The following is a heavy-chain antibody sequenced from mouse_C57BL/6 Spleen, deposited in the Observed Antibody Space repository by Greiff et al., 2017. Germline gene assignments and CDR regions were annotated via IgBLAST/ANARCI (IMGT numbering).Heavy chain of an antibody. V-gene: IGHV1-69*01. CDR3: ARSLYYYGTHYAMDY. CDR2: IVPSDSYT. J-gene: IGHJ4*01. CDR1: GYTFTSYW. Sequence: QVQLQQPGAALVMPGASVKLSCKASGYTFTSYWMHWVKQRPGQGLEWIGSIVPSDSYTNYNQKFKGKSTLTIDKSSSTAYMQLSSMTSEDSAVYYCARSLYYYGTHYAMDYWGQGTSVTVSS. D-gene: IGHD1-1*01.